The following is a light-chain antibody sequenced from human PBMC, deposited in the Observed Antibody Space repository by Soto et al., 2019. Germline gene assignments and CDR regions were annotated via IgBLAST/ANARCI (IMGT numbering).Light chain of an antibody. Sequence: QSVLTQPASVSGSPGQSITISCTGTSSDVGGYNYVSWYQQHPGKAPKLMIYDVINRPSGVSNRFSGSKSGNTASLTISGLQAEDEADYYCSSYTSSTTLEVFGGGTQLTVL. CDR1: SSDVGGYNY. V-gene: IGLV2-14*03. J-gene: IGLJ2*01. CDR3: SSYTSSTTLEV. CDR2: DVI.